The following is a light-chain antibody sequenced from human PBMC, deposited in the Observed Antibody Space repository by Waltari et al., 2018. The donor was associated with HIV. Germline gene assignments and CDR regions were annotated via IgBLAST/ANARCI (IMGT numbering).Light chain of an antibody. CDR1: QSVFSSSNYKNY. CDR2: WAS. CDR3: QQYYSTPMYT. Sequence: DIVMTQSPDSLAVSLGARATIICKSSQSVFSSSNYKNYLAWYQQKPGQPPKLLIYWASTRESGVPDRFSGSGSGTDFTLTISSLQAEDVAVYSCQQYYSTPMYTFGQGTKLEIK. J-gene: IGKJ2*01. V-gene: IGKV4-1*01.